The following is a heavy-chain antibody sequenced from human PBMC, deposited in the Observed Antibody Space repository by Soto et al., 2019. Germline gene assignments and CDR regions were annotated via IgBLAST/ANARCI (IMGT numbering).Heavy chain of an antibody. Sequence: QVQLVQSGAEVKKPGASVKVSCKASGYTFTSYGISWVRQAPGQGLEWMGWISAYNGNTNYAQKLQGRVTMTPDTATSTAYMELRSLRSDDTAVYYCARDQRGVVPAANYNPFDYWGQGTLVTVSS. D-gene: IGHD2-2*01. CDR1: GYTFTSYG. J-gene: IGHJ4*02. V-gene: IGHV1-18*01. CDR3: ARDQRGVVPAANYNPFDY. CDR2: ISAYNGNT.